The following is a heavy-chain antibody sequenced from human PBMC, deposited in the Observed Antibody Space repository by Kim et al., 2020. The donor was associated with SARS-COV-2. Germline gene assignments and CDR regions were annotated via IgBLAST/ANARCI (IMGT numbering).Heavy chain of an antibody. D-gene: IGHD3-10*01. CDR3: VKSLVLEQYGMDA. V-gene: IGHV3-9*01. CDR1: GFTFSDYG. Sequence: GGSLRLSCAASGFTFSDYGMHWVRQAPGKGLEWVAGISWNNGNKEYADSVKGRFTISRDNSKKSLFLQMNSLRIEDTALYFCVKSLVLEQYGMDAWGQGT. CDR2: ISWNNGNK. J-gene: IGHJ6*02.